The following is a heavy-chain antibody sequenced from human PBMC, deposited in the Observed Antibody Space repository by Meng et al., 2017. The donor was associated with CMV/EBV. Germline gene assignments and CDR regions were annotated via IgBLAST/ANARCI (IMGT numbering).Heavy chain of an antibody. Sequence: VQLQESGPVLGKPSQTLPLTCNVSGGSISSGDYYWSWIRQPPGKGLEWIGYIYYSGSTYYNPSLKSRVTISVDTSKNQFSLKLSSVTAADTAVYYCARVGRTSCYDYWGQGTLVTVSS. J-gene: IGHJ4*02. CDR2: IYYSGST. CDR3: ARVGRTSCYDY. D-gene: IGHD2-2*01. V-gene: IGHV4-30-4*08. CDR1: GGSISSGDYY.